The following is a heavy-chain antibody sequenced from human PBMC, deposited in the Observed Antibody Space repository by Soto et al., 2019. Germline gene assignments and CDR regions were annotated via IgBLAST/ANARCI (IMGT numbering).Heavy chain of an antibody. Sequence: KPSETLSLTCTVSGGSISSSSYYWGWIRQPPGKGLEWIGSIYYSGSTYYNPSLKSRVTISVDTSKNQFSLKLSSVTAADTAVYYCARLGEGANYFDYWGQGTLVTVSS. V-gene: IGHV4-39*01. CDR2: IYYSGST. D-gene: IGHD3-10*01. CDR3: ARLGEGANYFDY. CDR1: GGSISSSSYY. J-gene: IGHJ4*02.